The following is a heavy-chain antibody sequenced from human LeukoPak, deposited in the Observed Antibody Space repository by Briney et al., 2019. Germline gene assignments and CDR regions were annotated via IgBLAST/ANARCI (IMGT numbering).Heavy chain of an antibody. D-gene: IGHD3-16*02. CDR1: GFTFSDYY. J-gene: IGHJ5*02. CDR2: ICSSGSTI. Sequence: GGSLRLSCAASGFTFSDYYMSWIRQAPGKGLEWVSSICSSGSTIYYADSVKGRFTISRDNAKNSLYLQMNSLRAEDTAIYYCARAGFLITFGGVISWGQGTLVTVSS. V-gene: IGHV3-11*04. CDR3: ARAGFLITFGGVIS.